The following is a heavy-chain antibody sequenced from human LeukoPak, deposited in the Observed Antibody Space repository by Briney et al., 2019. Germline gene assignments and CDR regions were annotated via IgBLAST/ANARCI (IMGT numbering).Heavy chain of an antibody. CDR3: ARAGDYGDFVGWFDP. CDR1: GGSFSGYY. V-gene: IGHV4-34*01. CDR2: INHSGST. J-gene: IGHJ5*02. Sequence: SETLSLTCAVYGGSFSGYYWSWIRQPPGKGLEWIGEINHSGSTNYNPSLKSRVTMSIDTSKNQFSLKLSSVTAADTAVYYCARAGDYGDFVGWFDPWGQGTLVTVSS. D-gene: IGHD4-17*01.